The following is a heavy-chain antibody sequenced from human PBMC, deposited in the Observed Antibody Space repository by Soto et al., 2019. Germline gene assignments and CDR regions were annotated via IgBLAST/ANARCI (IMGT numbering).Heavy chain of an antibody. CDR1: GGTFSSYA. CDR3: AYTAMQPSYYFDY. J-gene: IGHJ4*02. Sequence: ASVKVSCKASGGTFSSYAISWVRQAPGQGLEWMGGIIPIFGTANYAQKFQGRVTITADESTSTAYMELNSLRSEDTAVYYCAYTAMQPSYYFDYWGQGTLVTVSS. CDR2: IIPIFGTA. D-gene: IGHD5-18*01. V-gene: IGHV1-69*13.